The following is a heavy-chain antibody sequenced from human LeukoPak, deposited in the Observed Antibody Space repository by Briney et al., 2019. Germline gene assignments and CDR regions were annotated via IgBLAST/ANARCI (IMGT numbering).Heavy chain of an antibody. CDR3: AKSVLLWFGELRDFYYFDY. CDR2: ISGSGGST. J-gene: IGHJ4*02. D-gene: IGHD3-10*01. Sequence: GGSLRLSCAASGFTFSSYAMSWVRQAPGKGLEWVSAISGSGGSTYYADSVKGRFTISRDNSKNTLYLQMNSLRAEDTAVYYCAKSVLLWFGELRDFYYFDYWGQGTLVTASS. V-gene: IGHV3-23*01. CDR1: GFTFSSYA.